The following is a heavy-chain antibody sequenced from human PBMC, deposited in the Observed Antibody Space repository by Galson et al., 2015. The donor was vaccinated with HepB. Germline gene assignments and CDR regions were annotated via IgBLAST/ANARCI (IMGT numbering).Heavy chain of an antibody. J-gene: IGHJ4*02. CDR1: GFSLSMYA. V-gene: IGHV3-30*04. CDR3: ARDRVEQWLETHFDY. CDR2: ISYDGSIK. D-gene: IGHD6-19*01. Sequence: SLRLSCAVSGFSLSMYAMHWVRQAPGKGLEWVAVISYDGSIKYYADSVKGRSTNSRDSSKNTLYLQMNSLRVEDTAIYYCARDRVEQWLETHFDYWGQGTLVTVSS.